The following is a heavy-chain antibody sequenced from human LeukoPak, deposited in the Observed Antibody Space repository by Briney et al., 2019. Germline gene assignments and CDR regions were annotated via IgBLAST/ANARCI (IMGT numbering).Heavy chain of an antibody. CDR2: IYYSGST. D-gene: IGHD3-3*01. J-gene: IGHJ5*02. CDR1: GGSISSSSYY. V-gene: IGHV4-39*01. Sequence: PSETLSLACTVSGGSISSSSYYWGWIRQPPGKGLEWIGSIYYSGSTYYNPSLKSRVTISVDTSKNQFSLKLSSVTAADTAVYYCARLWPRSGITIFGVDPGWFDPWGQGTLVTVSS. CDR3: ARLWPRSGITIFGVDPGWFDP.